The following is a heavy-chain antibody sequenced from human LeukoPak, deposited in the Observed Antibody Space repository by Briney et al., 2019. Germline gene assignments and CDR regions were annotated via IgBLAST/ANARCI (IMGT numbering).Heavy chain of an antibody. CDR1: GGSISSYY. V-gene: IGHV4-34*01. J-gene: IGHJ4*02. Sequence: SETLSLTCTVSGGSISSYYWSWIRQPPGKGLEWIGEINHSGSTNYNPSLKSRVTISVGTSKNQFSLKLSSVTAADTAVYYCARGRLRDYDFWSGYQSSSYYFDYWGQGTLVTVSS. CDR2: INHSGST. D-gene: IGHD3-3*01. CDR3: ARGRLRDYDFWSGYQSSSYYFDY.